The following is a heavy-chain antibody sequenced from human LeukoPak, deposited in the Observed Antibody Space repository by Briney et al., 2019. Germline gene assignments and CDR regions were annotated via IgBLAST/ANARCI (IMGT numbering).Heavy chain of an antibody. V-gene: IGHV3-30*03. J-gene: IGHJ3*02. CDR3: ARVRARVGKHIAAAGTDKVPNAFDI. D-gene: IGHD6-13*01. CDR1: GFTFSSYG. CDR2: ISYDGSNK. Sequence: PGGSLRLSCAASGFTFSSYGMHWVRQAPGKGLEWVAVISYDGSNKYYADSVKGRFTISRDNSKNTLYLQMNSLRAEDTAVYYCARVRARVGKHIAAAGTDKVPNAFDIWGQGTMVTVSS.